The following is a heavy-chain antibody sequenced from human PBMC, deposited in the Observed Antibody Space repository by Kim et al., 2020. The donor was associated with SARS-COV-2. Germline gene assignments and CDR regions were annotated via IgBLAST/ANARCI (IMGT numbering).Heavy chain of an antibody. V-gene: IGHV4-34*01. J-gene: IGHJ5*02. CDR3: ARGGRDFWSGYYLKFDP. Sequence: LTSRVTISVDTSKNQFSLKLSSVTAADTAVYYCARGGRDFWSGYYLKFDPWGQGTLVTVSS. D-gene: IGHD3-3*01.